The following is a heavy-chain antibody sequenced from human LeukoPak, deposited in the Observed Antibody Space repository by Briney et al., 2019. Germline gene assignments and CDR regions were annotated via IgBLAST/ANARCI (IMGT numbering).Heavy chain of an antibody. V-gene: IGHV3-7*02. D-gene: IGHD3-10*02. J-gene: IGHJ4*02. CDR2: IKQDGSEK. Sequence: GGSLTLSCAASGFTFSRYWMNWVRHAPGKGMEWVANIKQDGSEKNYEDSVKGRFTVSRDNAQNSLYLQMSSLTAEDTAVYYCASLFGCYSGQGALVTASS. CDR3: ASLFGCY. CDR1: GFTFSRYW.